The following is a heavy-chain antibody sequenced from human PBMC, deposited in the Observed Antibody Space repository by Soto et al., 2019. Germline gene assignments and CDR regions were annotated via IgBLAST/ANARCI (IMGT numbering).Heavy chain of an antibody. CDR3: ATRAWRDSSGRSDY. CDR2: ITNNGTTT. CDR1: GFGFSNYA. D-gene: IGHD3-10*01. Sequence: EVQLLESGGGLVQPGGSLRLSCAASGFGFSNYAMTWVRQAPGKGLEWVSSITNNGTTTYYADSVKGRFTISRDNSKNTLYLQRSSLRAEDSAVYPCATRAWRDSSGRSDYWGQGTLVTVSS. J-gene: IGHJ4*02. V-gene: IGHV3-23*01.